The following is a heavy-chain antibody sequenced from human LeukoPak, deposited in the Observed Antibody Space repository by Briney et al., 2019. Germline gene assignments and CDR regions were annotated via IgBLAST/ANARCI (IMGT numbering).Heavy chain of an antibody. V-gene: IGHV3-33*08. J-gene: IGHJ4*02. CDR1: GFTFSSYA. CDR3: AREGGQQLGSFDY. D-gene: IGHD6-13*01. Sequence: GGSLRLSCAASGFTFSSYAVSWVRQAPGQGLEWVAIIWHDGSDKYYADSVKGRFAISRDNSNNTLYLQMNSLKAEDTAVYYCAREGGQQLGSFDYWGQGTLVTVSS. CDR2: IWHDGSDK.